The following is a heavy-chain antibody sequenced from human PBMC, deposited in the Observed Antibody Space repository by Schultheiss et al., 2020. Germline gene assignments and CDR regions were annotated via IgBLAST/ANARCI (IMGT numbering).Heavy chain of an antibody. V-gene: IGHV4-39*01. CDR2: IYYSGST. D-gene: IGHD3-3*01. Sequence: SETLSLTCTVSGGSISSSSYYWGWIRQPPGKGLEWIGSIYYSGSTNYNPSLKSRVTISVDTSKNQFSLKLSSVTAADTAVFYCVRQAPYYDFWSGYHDYWGQGTLVTVSS. CDR3: VRQAPYYDFWSGYHDY. J-gene: IGHJ4*02. CDR1: GGSISSSSYY.